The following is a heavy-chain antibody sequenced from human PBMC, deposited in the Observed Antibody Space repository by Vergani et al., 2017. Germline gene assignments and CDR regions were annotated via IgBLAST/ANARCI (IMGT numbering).Heavy chain of an antibody. D-gene: IGHD5-18*01. J-gene: IGHJ5*02. CDR2: ISSSSSYI. Sequence: VQLVESGGGVVQPGRSLRLSCAASGFTFSSYSMNWVRQAPGKGLEWVSSISSSSSYIYYADSVKGRFTISRDNAKNSLYLQMNSLRAEDTAVYYCAGDXPIRGYSYGNWFDPWGQGTLVTVSS. V-gene: IGHV3-21*01. CDR3: AGDXPIRGYSYGNWFDP. CDR1: GFTFSSYS.